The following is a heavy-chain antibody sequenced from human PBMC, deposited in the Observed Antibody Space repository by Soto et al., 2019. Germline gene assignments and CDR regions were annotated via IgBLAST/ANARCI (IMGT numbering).Heavy chain of an antibody. CDR2: VYHTGST. D-gene: IGHD6-6*01. J-gene: IGHJ4*02. CDR1: GDSISSSYF. V-gene: IGHV4-4*02. Sequence: SETLSLTCTVSGDSISSSYFWNWVRQPPGKGLEWIGEVYHTGSTNYNPSLKGRVTISVDKSKNQFSLTLNSVTAADTAVYYCARVIAGRPFDYWGQGTLVTVSS. CDR3: ARVIAGRPFDY.